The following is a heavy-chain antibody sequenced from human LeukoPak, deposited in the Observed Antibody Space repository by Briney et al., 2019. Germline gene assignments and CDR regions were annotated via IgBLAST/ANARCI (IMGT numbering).Heavy chain of an antibody. V-gene: IGHV4-59*08. Sequence: PSETLSLTCTVSGGSISGYYWTWIRQPPGKGLEWIGYMYYSGSINYNPSLKSRVTISIDTSKNQFSLKLNSVTAADTAVYYCARLRQTWFDPWGQGTLVTVSS. CDR2: MYYSGSI. CDR3: ARLRQTWFDP. J-gene: IGHJ5*02. CDR1: GGSISGYY.